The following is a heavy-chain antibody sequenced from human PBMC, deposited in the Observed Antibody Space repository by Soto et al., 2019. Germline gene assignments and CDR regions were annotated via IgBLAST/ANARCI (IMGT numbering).Heavy chain of an antibody. CDR3: AMRAFPYSASPLEPCSYALDI. CDR1: GFSISTYA. Sequence: QVQLGESGGGVVQPGRSLRLSCAASGFSISTYALHWVRQAPGKGPEWVAIISYNGDNKHYADSVKGRFTSSRDNSKNTVDLRMHSLRVEYIVMDYCAMRAFPYSASPLEPCSYALDIWGQGTMVTVSS. D-gene: IGHD1-1*01. V-gene: IGHV3-30*04. CDR2: ISYNGDNK. J-gene: IGHJ3*02.